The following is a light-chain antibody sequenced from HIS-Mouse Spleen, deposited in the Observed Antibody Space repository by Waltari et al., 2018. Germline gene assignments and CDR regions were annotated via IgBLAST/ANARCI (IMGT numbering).Light chain of an antibody. J-gene: IGLJ3*02. CDR3: YSAADNNLGV. CDR2: KDR. V-gene: IGLV3-27*01. CDR1: VLAKKY. Sequence: SYELTQPSSVSVSPGQTARITCSGDVLAKKYPRWFQQKPGQAPVLMIYKDRERPSGIPERFSGSSSGTTVTLTISGAQVEDEADYYCYSAADNNLGVFGGGTKLTVL.